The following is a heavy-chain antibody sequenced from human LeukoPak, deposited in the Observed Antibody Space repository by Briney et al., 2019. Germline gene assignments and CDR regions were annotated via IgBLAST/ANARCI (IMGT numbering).Heavy chain of an antibody. CDR3: ATTFIAPYYFDY. V-gene: IGHV1-24*01. Sequence: ASVKVSCKVSGYTLTELSMHWVRQAPGKGLEWMGGFDPEDGETIYAQKFQGRVTMTEDTSTDTAYMELSSLRSEDTAVYYCATTFIAPYYFDYWGQGTLVTVSS. CDR1: GYTLTELS. CDR2: FDPEDGET. D-gene: IGHD3-16*02. J-gene: IGHJ4*02.